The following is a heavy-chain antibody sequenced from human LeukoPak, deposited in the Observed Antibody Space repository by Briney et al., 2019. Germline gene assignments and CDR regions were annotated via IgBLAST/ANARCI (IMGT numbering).Heavy chain of an antibody. CDR1: GFTFSSYS. CDR2: ISTTSGNI. J-gene: IGHJ5*02. D-gene: IGHD1-26*01. CDR3: ARAGSGRSPDWFDP. V-gene: IGHV3-21*06. Sequence: GGSLRLSCAASGFTFSSYSMNWVRQAPGKGLEWVAAISTTSGNIYYADSVKGRFTISRDNAKNSLYLQMNSLRAEDTAVYYCARAGSGRSPDWFDPWGQGTLVTVSS.